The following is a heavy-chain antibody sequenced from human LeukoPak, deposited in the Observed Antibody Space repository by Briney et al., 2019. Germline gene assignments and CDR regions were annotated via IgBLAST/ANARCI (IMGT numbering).Heavy chain of an antibody. J-gene: IGHJ4*02. CDR2: IRYDGSNK. Sequence: GGSLRLSCAASGFTFSSYGMHWVRQAPGKGLEWVAFIRYDGSNKYYADSVKGRFTISRDNSKNTLYLQMNSLRAEDTAVYYCAKDRENKRSYHDYWGQGTLVTVSS. CDR1: GFTFSSYG. V-gene: IGHV3-30*02. D-gene: IGHD1-26*01. CDR3: AKDRENKRSYHDY.